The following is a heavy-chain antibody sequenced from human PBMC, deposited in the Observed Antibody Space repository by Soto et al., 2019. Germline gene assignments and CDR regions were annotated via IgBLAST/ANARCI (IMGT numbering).Heavy chain of an antibody. J-gene: IGHJ5*02. CDR2: ISWNSGSI. Sequence: VQLQESGPGLVKPSQTLSLTCTVSGGSISSGDYYWSWIRQPPGKGLEWVSGISWNSGSIGYADSVKGRFTISRDNAKNSLYLQMNSLRAEDTALYYCAKEKDSERDYGPFDPWGQGTLVTVSS. CDR1: GGSISSGDYY. V-gene: IGHV3-9*01. D-gene: IGHD4-17*01. CDR3: AKEKDSERDYGPFDP.